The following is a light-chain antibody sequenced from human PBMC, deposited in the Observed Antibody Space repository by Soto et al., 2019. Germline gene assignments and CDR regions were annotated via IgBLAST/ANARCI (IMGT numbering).Light chain of an antibody. V-gene: IGLV2-14*01. Sequence: LTQPASVSGPPGQSITISCTGTSSDVGGYNYVSWYQQHPGKAPKLMIYEVSNRPSGVSNRFSGSKSGNTASLTISGLQAEDEADYYCSSYTSSSTHYVFGTGTKVTVL. J-gene: IGLJ1*01. CDR3: SSYTSSSTHYV. CDR1: SSDVGGYNY. CDR2: EVS.